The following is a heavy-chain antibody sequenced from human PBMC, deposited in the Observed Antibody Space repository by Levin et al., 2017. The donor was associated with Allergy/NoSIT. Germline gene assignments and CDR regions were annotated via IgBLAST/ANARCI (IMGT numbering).Heavy chain of an antibody. V-gene: IGHV4-59*08. Sequence: SETLSLTCTVSGGSISNNYWSWIRQPPGKGLEWIGYTPYSGSTNYNPSLKSRVTISLDTSKNQFSLRLTSVTAVDTAVYFCARQLQGSCSGGSCYAYWYFDLWGRGTLVTVSS. J-gene: IGHJ2*01. CDR1: GGSISNNY. CDR2: TPYSGST. CDR3: ARQLQGSCSGGSCYAYWYFDL. D-gene: IGHD2-15*01.